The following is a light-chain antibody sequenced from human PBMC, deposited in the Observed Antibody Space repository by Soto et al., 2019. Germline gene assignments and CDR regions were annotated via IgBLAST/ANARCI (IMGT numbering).Light chain of an antibody. V-gene: IGLV2-14*01. J-gene: IGLJ1*01. CDR1: SSDVGGYNY. CDR3: SSYTSSSLYV. Sequence: QPASVSGSPGQSITISCTGTSSDVGGYNYVSWYQQHPGKAPKLMIYDVSNRPPGVSNRFSGSKSGNTASLTISGLQAEDEADYYCSSYTSSSLYVFGTGTKLTVL. CDR2: DVS.